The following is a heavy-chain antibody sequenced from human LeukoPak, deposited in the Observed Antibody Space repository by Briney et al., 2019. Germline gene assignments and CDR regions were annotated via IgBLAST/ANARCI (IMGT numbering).Heavy chain of an antibody. V-gene: IGHV3-20*04. J-gene: IGHJ4*02. CDR3: ARLNVATLGYYFDY. Sequence: GGSLRLSCAASGFTFSTYAMSWVRQAPGKGLEWVSGINWNGGSTGYADSVKGRFTISRDNAKNSLYLQMNSLRAEDTALYYCARLNVATLGYYFDYWGQGTLVTVSS. CDR1: GFTFSTYA. D-gene: IGHD5-12*01. CDR2: INWNGGST.